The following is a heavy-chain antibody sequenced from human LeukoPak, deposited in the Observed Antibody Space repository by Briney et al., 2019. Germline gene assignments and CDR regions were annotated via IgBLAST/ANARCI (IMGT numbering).Heavy chain of an antibody. Sequence: ASVKVSCKASGYTFTGYYIHWVRQAPGHGLEWMGWIKPNTGGTNYAQKFQGRVTMTRDTSISTAYMELSRLRSDDTAVYYCARGGVSAPIPYWGQGTLVTVSS. J-gene: IGHJ4*02. D-gene: IGHD1-26*01. CDR3: ARGGVSAPIPY. V-gene: IGHV1-2*02. CDR2: IKPNTGGT. CDR1: GYTFTGYY.